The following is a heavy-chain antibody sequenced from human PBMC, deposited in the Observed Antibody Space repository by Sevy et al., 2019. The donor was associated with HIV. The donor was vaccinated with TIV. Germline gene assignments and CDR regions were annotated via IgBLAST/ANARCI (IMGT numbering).Heavy chain of an antibody. Sequence: GGSLRLSCAASGFTFRSYSMNWVRQAPGMGLEWVSSISSSSDYIYYADSLKGRFTISRDNAKNSLYLQMNSLRAEDTAIEYCVGQYDVLGSYYVNYWGQGTLVTVSS. CDR2: ISSSSDYI. CDR1: GFTFRSYS. CDR3: VGQYDVLGSYYVNY. J-gene: IGHJ4*02. D-gene: IGHD3-10*01. V-gene: IGHV3-21*01.